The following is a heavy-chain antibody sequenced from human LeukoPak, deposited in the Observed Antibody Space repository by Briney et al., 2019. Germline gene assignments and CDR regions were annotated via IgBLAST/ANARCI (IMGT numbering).Heavy chain of an antibody. CDR3: AREADGYHNHRDY. CDR2: IYSGGST. CDR1: GFTVSSNY. V-gene: IGHV3-53*01. D-gene: IGHD5-24*01. Sequence: GGSLRLSCAASGFTVSSNYMSWVRQAPGKGLERVSVIYSGGSTYYADSVKGRFTISRDNSKNTLYLQMNSLRAEDTAVYYCAREADGYHNHRDYWGQGTLVTVSS. J-gene: IGHJ4*02.